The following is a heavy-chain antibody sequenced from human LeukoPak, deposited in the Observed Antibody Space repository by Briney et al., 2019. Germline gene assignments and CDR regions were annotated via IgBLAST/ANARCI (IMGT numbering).Heavy chain of an antibody. CDR2: IWYDGSNK. V-gene: IGHV3-33*01. CDR1: GFTFSSYG. Sequence: GGSLRLSCAASGFTFSSYGMHWVRQAPGKGLEWVAVIWYDGSNKYYADSVKGRFTISRDNSKNMLYLQMNSLRAEDTAVYYCARGRYYDNSVYYYFDYWGQGTLVTVSS. D-gene: IGHD3-22*01. J-gene: IGHJ4*02. CDR3: ARGRYYDNSVYYYFDY.